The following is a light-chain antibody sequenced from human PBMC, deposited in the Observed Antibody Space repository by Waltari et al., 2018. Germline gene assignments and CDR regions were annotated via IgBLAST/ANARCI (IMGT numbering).Light chain of an antibody. Sequence: DIVMTQSPDSLAVSLSARATINCKSSQSLLYSSNNKNSLAWYQQKPGQPPKLLIYWASSRESGVPDRFSASGSGTDFTLTISSLQAEDVAVYYCQQYYSTPLTFGGGTKVEIK. CDR2: WAS. V-gene: IGKV4-1*01. CDR1: QSLLYSSNNKNS. CDR3: QQYYSTPLT. J-gene: IGKJ4*01.